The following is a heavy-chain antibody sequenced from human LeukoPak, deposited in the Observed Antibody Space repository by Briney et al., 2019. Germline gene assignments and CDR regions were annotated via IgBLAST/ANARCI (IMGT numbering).Heavy chain of an antibody. CDR1: GFTFRNEE. CDR3: ARGGNYAPFDY. CDR2: ISNTGSPI. V-gene: IGHV3-48*03. D-gene: IGHD1-26*01. Sequence: PGGSLRLSCVVSGFTFRNEEMNWVCQAPGKGLEWIAYISNTGSPIHYRDSVKGRFTISRDNAQSSLFLQMNSLRPDDTAIYYCARGGNYAPFDYWGQGALVAVSS. J-gene: IGHJ4*02.